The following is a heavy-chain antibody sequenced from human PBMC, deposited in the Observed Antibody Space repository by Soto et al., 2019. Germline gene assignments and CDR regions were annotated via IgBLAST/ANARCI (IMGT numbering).Heavy chain of an antibody. J-gene: IGHJ4*02. CDR2: IRSKAYGGTT. CDR1: GFTFGDYA. Sequence: PGGSLRLSCTASGFTFGDYAMSWFRQAPGKGLEWVGFIRSKAYGGTTEYAASVKGRFTISRDDSKSIAYLQMNSLRVEDSAIYYCTRDPSYGAYDSWGQGTLVTVSS. CDR3: TRDPSYGAYDS. V-gene: IGHV3-49*03. D-gene: IGHD4-17*01.